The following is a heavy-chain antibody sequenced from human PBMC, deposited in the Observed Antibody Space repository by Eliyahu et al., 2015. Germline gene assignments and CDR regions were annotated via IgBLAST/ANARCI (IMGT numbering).Heavy chain of an antibody. V-gene: IGHV1-18*01. CDR1: GYTFTSXG. D-gene: IGHD4-17*01. CDR3: AREGDYGDYGGSGFDY. J-gene: IGHJ4*02. Sequence: QVQLVQSGAEVKKPGASVXXSCXASGYTFTSXGISWVRQAPGQGLEWMGWISAYNGNTNYAQKLQGRVTMTTDTSTSTAYMELRSLRSDDTAVYYCAREGDYGDYGGSGFDYWGQGTLVTVSS. CDR2: ISAYNGNT.